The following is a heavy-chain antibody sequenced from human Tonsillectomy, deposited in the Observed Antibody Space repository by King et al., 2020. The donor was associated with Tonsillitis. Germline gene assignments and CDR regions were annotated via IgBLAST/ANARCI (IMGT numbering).Heavy chain of an antibody. D-gene: IGHD3-22*01. Sequence: LTLKESGPTLVKPTQTLTLTCTFSGLSLSTIEEGVGWIRQPPGKALEWLGVIYWDDDKRYIPSLKSRLTITKDTSKNQMVLTMTNMDPVDTVTYYCAHRLAYHDRNYFDYWGQGTLVTVSS. CDR3: AHRLAYHDRNYFDY. CDR2: IYWDDDK. CDR1: GLSLSTIEEG. V-gene: IGHV2-5*02. J-gene: IGHJ4*02.